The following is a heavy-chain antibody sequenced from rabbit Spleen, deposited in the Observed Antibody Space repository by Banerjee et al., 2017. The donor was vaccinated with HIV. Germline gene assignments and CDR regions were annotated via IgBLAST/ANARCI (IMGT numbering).Heavy chain of an antibody. J-gene: IGHJ4*01. CDR3: ARGLNNGGCNYYAL. D-gene: IGHD8-1*01. Sequence: QEQLEESGGDLVQPEGSLALTCTASGFSFSSSYWICWVRQAPGRGLEWIACIHAGSSGSTYYASWAKGRFTISKTSSTTVTLQMTSLTVADTATYFCARGLNNGGCNYYALWGPGTLVTVS. CDR1: GFSFSSSYW. V-gene: IGHV1S45*01. CDR2: IHAGSSGST.